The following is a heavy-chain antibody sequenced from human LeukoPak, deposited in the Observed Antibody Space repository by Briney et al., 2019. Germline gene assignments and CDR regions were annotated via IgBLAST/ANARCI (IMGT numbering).Heavy chain of an antibody. Sequence: PGGSLRLSCAASGFTFDSHAMSWFRQAPGRGLEWVSAINWNGGSAAYADSVKGRFTISRDNAKNSLFLQMNNLRAEDTALYYCSSRDTSGYFSPPVYWGQGTLVTVSS. J-gene: IGHJ4*02. V-gene: IGHV3-20*04. CDR1: GFTFDSHA. CDR3: SSRDTSGYFSPPVY. CDR2: INWNGGSA. D-gene: IGHD3-22*01.